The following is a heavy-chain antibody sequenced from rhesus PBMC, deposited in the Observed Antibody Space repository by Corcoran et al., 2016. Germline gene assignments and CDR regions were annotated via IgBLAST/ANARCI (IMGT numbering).Heavy chain of an antibody. V-gene: IGHV1-200*01. CDR3: ARLDIVGTAGLDS. CDR2: INPSNVKP. D-gene: IGHD5-30*01. CDR1: GYTFTSYS. J-gene: IGHJ6*01. Sequence: QVQLVQSGAEVKKPGASVKLSCKASGYTFTSYSINWVRQAPGQGLEWMEWINPSNVKPGYARKCQGRVTMTRDTSTSTAYMELSSLRSEDTAVYYCARLDIVGTAGLDSWGQGVVVTVSS.